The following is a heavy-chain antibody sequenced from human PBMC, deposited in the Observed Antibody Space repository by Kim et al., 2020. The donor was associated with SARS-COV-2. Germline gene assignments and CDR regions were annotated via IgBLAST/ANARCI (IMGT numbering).Heavy chain of an antibody. CDR1: GGSISSSSYY. Sequence: SETLSLTCTVSGGSISSSSYYWGWIRQPPGKGLEWIGSIYYSGSTYYNPSLKSRVTISVDTSKNQFSLKLSSVTAADTAVYYCARIPSPWVVPAGGKFDYWGQGTLVTVSS. J-gene: IGHJ4*02. V-gene: IGHV4-39*01. D-gene: IGHD2-2*01. CDR3: ARIPSPWVVPAGGKFDY. CDR2: IYYSGST.